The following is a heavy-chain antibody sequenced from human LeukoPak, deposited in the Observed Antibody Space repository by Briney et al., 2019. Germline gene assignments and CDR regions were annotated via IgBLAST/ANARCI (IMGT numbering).Heavy chain of an antibody. CDR1: GFTFSSYV. J-gene: IGHJ4*02. CDR3: AKGHGSGWYGYFDY. V-gene: IGHV3-23*01. CDR2: ISRGGDST. Sequence: GGSLRLSCAASGFTFSSYVLGWVRQAPGQGLEWVSTISRGGDSTSYADSVKGRFAISRDNSQSTLFLQLNSLRAEDTAVYYCAKGHGSGWYGYFDYWGQGTLVTVSS. D-gene: IGHD6-19*01.